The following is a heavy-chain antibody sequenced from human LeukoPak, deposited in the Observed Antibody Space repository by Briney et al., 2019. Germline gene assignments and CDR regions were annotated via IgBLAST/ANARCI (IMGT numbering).Heavy chain of an antibody. V-gene: IGHV4-59*01. J-gene: IGHJ4*02. CDR3: AREAYCSTGSCYSDYFDY. D-gene: IGHD2-15*01. CDR2: IYYSGST. CDR1: GGSISSYY. Sequence: SETLSLTCTVSGGSISSYYWSWIRQPPGKGLEWIGYIYYSGSTNYNPSLKSRVTISLDTSKNQFSLKLSSVTAADTAVYFCAREAYCSTGSCYSDYFDYWGQGTLVTVSS.